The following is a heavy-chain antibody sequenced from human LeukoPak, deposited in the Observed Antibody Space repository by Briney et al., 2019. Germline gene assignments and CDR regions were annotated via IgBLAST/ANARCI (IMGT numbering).Heavy chain of an antibody. CDR2: INPNSGNT. V-gene: IGHV1-8*02. CDR1: GYTFTGYY. J-gene: IGHJ4*02. Sequence: ASVKVSCKASGYTFTGYYMHWVRQAPGQGLEWMGWINPNSGNTGYAQKFQGRVTMTRNTSISTAYMELSSLRSEDTAVYYCARGPIDYGDYVDYWGQGTLVTVSS. CDR3: ARGPIDYGDYVDY. D-gene: IGHD4-17*01.